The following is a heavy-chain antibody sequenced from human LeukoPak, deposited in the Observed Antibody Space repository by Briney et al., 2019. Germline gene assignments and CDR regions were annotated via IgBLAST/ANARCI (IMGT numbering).Heavy chain of an antibody. V-gene: IGHV1-2*02. Sequence: ASVKVSCQASGYTFTDFYLNWVRQAPGQGLEWMGWLNPYSGATINAQRFQGRVTLTWDMSIGTAYMELTRLTSDDTAVYFCATGGITYTRDPWGQGTLVIVSS. D-gene: IGHD1-14*01. CDR3: ATGGITYTRDP. J-gene: IGHJ5*02. CDR1: GYTFTDFY. CDR2: LNPYSGAT.